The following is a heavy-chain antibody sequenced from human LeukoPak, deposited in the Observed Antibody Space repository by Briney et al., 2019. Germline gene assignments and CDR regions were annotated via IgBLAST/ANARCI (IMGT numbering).Heavy chain of an antibody. CDR3: AKQDSGTKDY. Sequence: GGSLRLSCAASGFTFTNYPMSWVRQAPGKGLEWVSSVNETGGDVFYADSVKGRFTVSRDNSKKTLYLQMNSLRGEDTAVYYCAKQDSGTKDYWGQGTLVTASS. D-gene: IGHD1-26*01. J-gene: IGHJ4*02. CDR1: GFTFTNYP. CDR2: VNETGGDV. V-gene: IGHV3-23*01.